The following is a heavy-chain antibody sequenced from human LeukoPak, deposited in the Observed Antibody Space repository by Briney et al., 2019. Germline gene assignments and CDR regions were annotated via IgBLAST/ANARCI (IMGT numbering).Heavy chain of an antibody. CDR2: ISAGGTRT. Sequence: PGGSLRVSCAASGFSFSNYAMAWVRQAPGKGLEWVSGISAGGTRTYCADSVRGRFTMFRDNSMDTVYLQMNSLRAEDTGVYYCAKYAVRETFFGDYWGQGTLVAVSS. V-gene: IGHV3-23*01. J-gene: IGHJ4*02. CDR3: AKYAVRETFFGDY. D-gene: IGHD3-3*01. CDR1: GFSFSNYA.